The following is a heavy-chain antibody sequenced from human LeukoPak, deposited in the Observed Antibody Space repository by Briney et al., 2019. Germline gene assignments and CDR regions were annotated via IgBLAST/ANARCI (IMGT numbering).Heavy chain of an antibody. Sequence: PSETLSLTCTVSGGSISSYYWSWIRQPAGKGLEWIGRIYASGSTNYNPSLKSRVTMSVDTSKNQFSLKLSSVTAADTAVYYCAREGSYSSSWYTKAFDIWGQGTMVTVSS. CDR3: AREGSYSSSWYTKAFDI. D-gene: IGHD6-13*01. CDR2: IYASGST. CDR1: GGSISSYY. J-gene: IGHJ3*02. V-gene: IGHV4-4*07.